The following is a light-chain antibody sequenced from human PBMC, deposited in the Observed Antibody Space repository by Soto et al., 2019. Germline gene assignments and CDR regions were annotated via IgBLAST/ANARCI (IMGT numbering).Light chain of an antibody. CDR2: EVS. CDR3: SSYTTSSTVV. V-gene: IGLV2-14*01. Sequence: QSALTQPASVSGSPGQSITISCTGTSSDVGPYNYVSWYLQHPGKAPKVMIYEVSNRPSGVSNRFSGSKSGNTASLTTSGLQAEDEADYYCSSYTTSSTVVFGGGTKLTVL. J-gene: IGLJ2*01. CDR1: SSDVGPYNY.